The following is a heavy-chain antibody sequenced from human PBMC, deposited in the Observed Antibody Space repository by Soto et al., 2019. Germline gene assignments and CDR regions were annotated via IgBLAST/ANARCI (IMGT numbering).Heavy chain of an antibody. Sequence: GASVKVSCKASGYTFTSYGISWVRQAPGQGLEWIGWISAYNGNTNYAQKLQGRVTMTTDTSTSTAYMELRSLRSDDTAVYYCARDCISNSRDFWSGYYPENWFDPWGQGTLVTVSS. CDR2: ISAYNGNT. V-gene: IGHV1-18*01. CDR3: ARDCISNSRDFWSGYYPENWFDP. CDR1: GYTFTSYG. D-gene: IGHD3-3*01. J-gene: IGHJ5*02.